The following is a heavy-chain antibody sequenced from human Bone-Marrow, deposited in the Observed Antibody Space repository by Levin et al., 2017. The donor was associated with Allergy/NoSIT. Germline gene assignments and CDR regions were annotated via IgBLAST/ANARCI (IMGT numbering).Heavy chain of an antibody. J-gene: IGHJ5*02. CDR1: GYTFTSYD. D-gene: IGHD6-13*01. V-gene: IGHV1-8*01. CDR2: MNPNSGNT. Sequence: ASVKVSCKASGYTFTSYDINWVRQATGQGLEWMGWMNPNSGNTGYAQKFQGRVTMTRNTSISTAYMELSSLRSEDTAVYYCARGRGGSSSWYERGNWFDPWGQGTLVTVSS. CDR3: ARGRGGSSSWYERGNWFDP.